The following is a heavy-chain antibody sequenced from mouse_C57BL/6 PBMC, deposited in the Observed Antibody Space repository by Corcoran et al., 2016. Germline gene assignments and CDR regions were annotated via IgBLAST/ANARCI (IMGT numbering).Heavy chain of an antibody. D-gene: IGHD1-1*01. CDR2: INTYSGVP. J-gene: IGHJ4*01. Sequence: QIQLVQSGPELKKPGETVKISCKASGYTFTTYGMSWVKQAPGKGLKWMGWINTYSGVPTYADDFKGRFAFSLETSASTAYLQINNLKNEDTATYFCARGATTVVANYAMDYWGQGTSVTVSS. V-gene: IGHV9-3*01. CDR3: ARGATTVVANYAMDY. CDR1: GYTFTTYG.